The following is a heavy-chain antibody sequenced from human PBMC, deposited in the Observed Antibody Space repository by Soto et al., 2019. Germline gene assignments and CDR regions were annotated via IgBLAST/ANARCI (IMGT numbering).Heavy chain of an antibody. V-gene: IGHV1-18*01. CDR1: GYTFTSYG. Sequence: ASVKGSCKASGYTFTSYGISWVRQAPGQGLEWMGWISTYNGNTKYAQKLQGRVTMTTDTSTSTAYMELRSLRSDDTAVFYCAREMVRGVGYDYWGQGSLVTVSS. CDR2: ISTYNGNT. J-gene: IGHJ4*02. D-gene: IGHD3-10*01. CDR3: AREMVRGVGYDY.